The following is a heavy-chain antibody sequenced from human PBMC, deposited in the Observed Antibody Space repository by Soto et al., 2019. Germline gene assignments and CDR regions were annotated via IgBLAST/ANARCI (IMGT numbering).Heavy chain of an antibody. CDR3: AKSNWFDP. Sequence: GGSLRLSCAASGFTFSSYAMHWVRQAPGKGLEWVAVISYDGSNKYYADSVKGRFTISRDNSKNTLYLQMNSLRAEDTAVYYCAKSNWFDPWGQGSLVTVSS. J-gene: IGHJ5*02. V-gene: IGHV3-30-3*02. CDR1: GFTFSSYA. CDR2: ISYDGSNK.